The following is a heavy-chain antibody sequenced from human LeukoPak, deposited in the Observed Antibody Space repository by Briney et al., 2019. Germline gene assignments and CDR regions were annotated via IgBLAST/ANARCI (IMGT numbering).Heavy chain of an antibody. V-gene: IGHV4-59*08. Sequence: SSETLSLTCTVSGGSISSYYWSWLRQPPGKGLEWIGYIYYSGSTNYNPSLKSRVTISVDTSKNQFSLKLSSVTAADTAVYYCAGGSSSSWYSFDYWGQGTLVTVSS. CDR2: IYYSGST. CDR3: AGGSSSSWYSFDY. D-gene: IGHD6-13*01. CDR1: GGSISSYY. J-gene: IGHJ4*02.